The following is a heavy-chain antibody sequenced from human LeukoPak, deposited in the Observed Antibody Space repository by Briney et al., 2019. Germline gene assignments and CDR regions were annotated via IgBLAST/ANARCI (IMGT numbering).Heavy chain of an antibody. Sequence: GASLRLSCAASGFTFSSYGMHWVRQAPGKGLDCVALIWYDGSNKYYADSVKGRFTISRDNSKNTLYLQMNSLRAEDTDVYYCERDREQGLVRGGFDYWGQGTLVTVSS. CDR1: GFTFSSYG. CDR3: ERDREQGLVRGGFDY. J-gene: IGHJ4*02. V-gene: IGHV3-33*01. CDR2: IWYDGSNK. D-gene: IGHD6-19*01.